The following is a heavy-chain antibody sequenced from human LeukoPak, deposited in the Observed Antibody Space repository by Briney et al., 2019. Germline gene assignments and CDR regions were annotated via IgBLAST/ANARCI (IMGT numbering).Heavy chain of an antibody. CDR2: IYYSGST. Sequence: QTLSLTCTVSGGSXSSGGYYWSWIRQHPGKGLEWIGYIYYSGSTYYNPSLKSRVTISVDTSKNQFSLKLSSVTAADTAVYYCARSRRYCSGGSCFDDDFDYWGQGTLVTVSS. J-gene: IGHJ4*02. CDR1: GGSXSSGGYY. V-gene: IGHV4-31*03. CDR3: ARSRRYCSGGSCFDDDFDY. D-gene: IGHD2-15*01.